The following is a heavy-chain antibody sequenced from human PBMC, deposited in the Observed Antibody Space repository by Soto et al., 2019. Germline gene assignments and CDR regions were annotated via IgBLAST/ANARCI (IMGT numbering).Heavy chain of an antibody. CDR3: AADPEYYYGMDV. V-gene: IGHV1-58*01. CDR2: IVVGSGNT. Sequence: GASVKVSCKASGFTFTSSAVQWVRQARGQRLEWIGWIVVGSGNTNYAQKFQERVTITRDMSTSTAYMELSSLRSEDTAVYYCAADPEYYYGMDVSGQGTTVTVSS. CDR1: GFTFTSSA. J-gene: IGHJ6*02.